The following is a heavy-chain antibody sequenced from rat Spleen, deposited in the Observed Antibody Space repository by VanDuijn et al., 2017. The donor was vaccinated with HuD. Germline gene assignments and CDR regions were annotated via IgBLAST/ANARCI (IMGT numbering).Heavy chain of an antibody. CDR3: TRDRATVARFDY. D-gene: IGHD1-8*01. CDR1: GFNFNDYW. J-gene: IGHJ2*01. V-gene: IGHV4-2*01. Sequence: EVKLVESGGGLVQPGRSLKLSCAASGFNFNDYWMGWVRQAPGKGLEWIGEINKDSSTIKFIPSLKDKFTISRDNAQNTLYLQMSKLGSEDTAIYYCTRDRATVARFDYWGQGVMVTVSS. CDR2: INKDSSTI.